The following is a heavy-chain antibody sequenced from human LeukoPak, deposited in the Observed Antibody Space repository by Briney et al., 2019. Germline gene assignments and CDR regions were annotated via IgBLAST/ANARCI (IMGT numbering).Heavy chain of an antibody. Sequence: PGGALRLSCAAPLFTYSMNCMCSGRQAPGKGLEWVANIRQDGSEKYYVDSVKGQFTISRDNAKNSLYLQMTSLRDGDTALYYCARENRCTSCFFDYWGQGTLVTVSS. CDR3: ARENRCTSCFFDY. CDR1: LFTYSMNC. J-gene: IGHJ4*02. D-gene: IGHD2-2*01. V-gene: IGHV3-7*01. CDR2: IRQDGSEK.